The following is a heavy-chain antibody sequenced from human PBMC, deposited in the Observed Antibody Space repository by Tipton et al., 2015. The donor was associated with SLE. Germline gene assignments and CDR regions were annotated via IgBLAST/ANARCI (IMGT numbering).Heavy chain of an antibody. V-gene: IGHV4-59*01. CDR3: ARAHTYDYDSSVYYVGGFYCDY. CDR1: GGSISSYY. CDR2: IYYRGNT. J-gene: IGHJ4*02. D-gene: IGHD3-22*01. Sequence: TLSLTCTVSGGSISSYYWTWIRQSPGKGLEWIGNIYYRGNTNYNPSLKSRVTISVDTSKNQFSLKLSSVTAADTAVYYCARAHTYDYDSSVYYVGGFYCDYWGQGTLVTVSS.